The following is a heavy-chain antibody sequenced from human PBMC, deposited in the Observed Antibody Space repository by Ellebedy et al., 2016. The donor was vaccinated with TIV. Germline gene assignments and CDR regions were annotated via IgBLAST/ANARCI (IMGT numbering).Heavy chain of an antibody. CDR1: GYTLTELS. CDR2: FDPEDGET. J-gene: IGHJ1*01. V-gene: IGHV1-24*01. CDR3: ATDLSYDILTGYYH. D-gene: IGHD3-9*01. Sequence: AASVKVSCKVSGYTLTELSMHWVRQAPGKGLEWMGGFDPEDGETIYAQKFQGRVTMTEDTSTDTAYMELSSLRSEDTAVYYCATDLSYDILTGYYHWGQGTLVTVSS.